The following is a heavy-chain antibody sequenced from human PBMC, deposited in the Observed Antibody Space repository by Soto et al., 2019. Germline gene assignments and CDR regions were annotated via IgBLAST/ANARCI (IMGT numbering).Heavy chain of an antibody. D-gene: IGHD2-21*01. V-gene: IGHV3-33*03. Sequence: QVQLVESGGGVVQPGRSLRLSCAASGFTFSKYGMHWVRQAPGKGLERGEVILHDGGDQRYGDSVKGRFTISRDNSKNTLYLQINSLRVEDTAVYYSATDGDRPDNGLDMWGQGPMVTVSS. CDR3: ATDGDRPDNGLDM. CDR2: ILHDGGDQ. J-gene: IGHJ3*02. CDR1: GFTFSKYG.